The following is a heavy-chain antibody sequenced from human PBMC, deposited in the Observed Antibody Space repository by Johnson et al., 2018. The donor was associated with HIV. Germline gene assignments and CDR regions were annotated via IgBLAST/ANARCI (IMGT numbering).Heavy chain of an antibody. D-gene: IGHD7-27*01. V-gene: IGHV3-23*04. CDR2: ISGSGGST. Sequence: EVQLVESGGGVVQPGRSLRLSCAASGFTFSSYAMSWVRQAPGKGLEWVSAISGSGGSTYYADSVKGRFTISRDNSKNTLYLQMSSLRVEDTAVYYCARGSGVGAFDIWDQGTMVTVSS. CDR1: GFTFSSYA. J-gene: IGHJ3*02. CDR3: ARGSGVGAFDI.